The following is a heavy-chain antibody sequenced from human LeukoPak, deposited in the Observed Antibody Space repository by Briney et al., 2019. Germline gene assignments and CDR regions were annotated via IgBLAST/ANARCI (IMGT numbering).Heavy chain of an antibody. CDR2: ISGSGGST. J-gene: IGHJ6*03. Sequence: GGSLRLSCAASGFTFSNYAMNWVRQAPGKRLEWVSAISGSGGSTNYVDSVKGRFTISRDNFKNTLYLQMNSLRAEDTALYYCAKDPRITKNYYYFYYMDVWGKGTTVTVSS. CDR3: AKDPRITKNYYYFYYMDV. V-gene: IGHV3-23*01. D-gene: IGHD3-3*01. CDR1: GFTFSNYA.